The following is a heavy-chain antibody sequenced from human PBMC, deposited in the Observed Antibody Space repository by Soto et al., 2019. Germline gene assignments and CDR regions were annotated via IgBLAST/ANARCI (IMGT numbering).Heavy chain of an antibody. D-gene: IGHD2-2*01. V-gene: IGHV3-33*01. J-gene: IGHJ6*03. CDR2: IWYDGSNK. Sequence: QVQLVESGGGVVQPGRSLRLSCAASGFTFSSYGMHWFRQAPGKGLEWVAVIWYDGSNKYYADSVKGRFTISRDNSKNTLYLQMNSLRAEDTAVYYCARGIVVVPAAVYYYYYMDVWGKGTTVTVSS. CDR1: GFTFSSYG. CDR3: ARGIVVVPAAVYYYYYMDV.